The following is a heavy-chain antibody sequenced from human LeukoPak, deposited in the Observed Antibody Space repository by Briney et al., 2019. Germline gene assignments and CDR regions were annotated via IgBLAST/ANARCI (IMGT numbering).Heavy chain of an antibody. CDR1: GFTFSDYY. CDR3: TRDPREMDC. D-gene: IGHD5-24*01. CDR2: INNSGNSM. J-gene: IGHJ4*02. V-gene: IGHV3-11*04. Sequence: GGSLRLSCAVSGFTFSDYYMTWMRQAPGKGPEWISDINNSGNSMYYADSVKGRFTISRDNAKNSLFLQMNSLRAEETAVYYCTRDPREMDCWGKGTLVTVAS.